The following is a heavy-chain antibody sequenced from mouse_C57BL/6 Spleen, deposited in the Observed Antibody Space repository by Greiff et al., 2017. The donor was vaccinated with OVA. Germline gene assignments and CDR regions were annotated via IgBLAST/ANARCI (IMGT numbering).Heavy chain of an antibody. V-gene: IGHV14-3*01. Sequence: EVKLQESVAELVRPGASVKLSCTASGFNIKNTYMHWVKQRPEQGLEWIGRIDPANGNTKYAPKFQGKATITADTSSNTAYLQLSSLTSEDTAIYYCARRVDYYGSSRDYWGQGTTLTVSS. D-gene: IGHD1-1*01. J-gene: IGHJ2*01. CDR3: ARRVDYYGSSRDY. CDR2: IDPANGNT. CDR1: GFNIKNTY.